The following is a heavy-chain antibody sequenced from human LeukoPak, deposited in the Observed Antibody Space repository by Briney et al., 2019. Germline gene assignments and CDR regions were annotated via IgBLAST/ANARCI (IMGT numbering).Heavy chain of an antibody. CDR1: GYTFTGYY. D-gene: IGHD6-13*01. CDR3: ARDVNPTRYSSSWLFDY. Sequence: ASVKVSCKASGYTFTGYYMHWVRQAPGQGLEWMGWINPNSGGTNYAQKFQGRVTMTRDTSTSTVYMELSSLRSEDTAVYYCARDVNPTRYSSSWLFDYWGQGTLVTVSS. CDR2: INPNSGGT. J-gene: IGHJ4*02. V-gene: IGHV1-2*02.